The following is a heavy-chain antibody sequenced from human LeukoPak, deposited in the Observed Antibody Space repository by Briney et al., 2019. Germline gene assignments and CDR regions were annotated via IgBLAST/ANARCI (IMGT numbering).Heavy chain of an antibody. CDR2: IRSKAYGGTT. CDR1: GFTFGDYA. V-gene: IGHV3-49*03. D-gene: IGHD6-19*01. Sequence: PGGSLRLSCTASGFTFGDYAMSWFRQAPGKGLEWVGFIRSKAYGGTTEYAASVKGRFTTSRDDSKSTAYLQMNSLKTEDTAVYYCTTDRGIAVRPLFDYWGQGTLVTVSS. J-gene: IGHJ4*02. CDR3: TTDRGIAVRPLFDY.